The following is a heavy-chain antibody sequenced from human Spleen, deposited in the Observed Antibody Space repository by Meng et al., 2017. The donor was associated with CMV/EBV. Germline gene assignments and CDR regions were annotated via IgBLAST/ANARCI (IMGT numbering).Heavy chain of an antibody. CDR2: IYYSGST. CDR3: ARDAQAARPGGRVDWFDP. CDR1: SIGGYY. Sequence: SIGGYYCSWIRQHPGKGLEWIGYIYYSGSTYYNPSLKSRVTISVDTSKNQFSLKLSSVTAADTAVYYCARDAQAARPGGRVDWFDPWGQGTLVTVSS. J-gene: IGHJ5*02. D-gene: IGHD6-6*01. V-gene: IGHV4-31*02.